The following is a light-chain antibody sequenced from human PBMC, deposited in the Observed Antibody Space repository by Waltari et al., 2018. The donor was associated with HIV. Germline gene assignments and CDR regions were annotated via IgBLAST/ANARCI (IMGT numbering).Light chain of an antibody. CDR2: GAS. J-gene: IGKJ4*01. Sequence: EVVMTQSPASLSLSPGARATLSCRASQSVSSYLAWYQQKPGQAPRLLIYGASTRATGVPARFSGSGSGTEFTLTIRNLQSDDLALYSYQQYHIWWRGTFGGGTKV. CDR3: QQYHIWWRGT. CDR1: QSVSSY. V-gene: IGKV3-15*01.